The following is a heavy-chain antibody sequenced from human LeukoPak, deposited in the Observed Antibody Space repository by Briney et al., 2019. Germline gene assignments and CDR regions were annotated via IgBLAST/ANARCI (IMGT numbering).Heavy chain of an antibody. V-gene: IGHV3-23*01. J-gene: IGHJ4*02. Sequence: GGSLRLSCAASGFSFTSYAMSWVRQAPGKGLEWVSTITSNGSSTYYADSVKGRFTISRDSSKNTLDLQMNSLRAEDTAVYYCAKDGRVVRVFDYWGQGTLVTVSS. CDR3: AKDGRVVRVFDY. CDR1: GFSFTSYA. CDR2: ITSNGSST. D-gene: IGHD3-10*01.